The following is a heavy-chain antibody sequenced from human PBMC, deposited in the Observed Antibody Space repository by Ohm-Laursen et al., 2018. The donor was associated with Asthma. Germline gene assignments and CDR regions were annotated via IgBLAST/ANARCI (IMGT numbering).Heavy chain of an antibody. Sequence: SLRLSCAASGFTFSLYAINWVRQAPGKGLEWVSYISSDSVTIYYADSVKGRFTTSRDNANDLVYLQMHDLRAEDTALYYCARIGPEWELPGREYSVHHWGQGTLVTVSS. CDR2: ISSDSVTI. V-gene: IGHV3-48*04. CDR1: GFTFSLYA. D-gene: IGHD1-26*01. J-gene: IGHJ1*01. CDR3: ARIGPEWELPGREYSVHH.